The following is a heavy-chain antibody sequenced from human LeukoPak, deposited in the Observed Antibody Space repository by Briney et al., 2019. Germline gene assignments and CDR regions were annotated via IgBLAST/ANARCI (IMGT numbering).Heavy chain of an antibody. CDR1: GFTLSNYW. V-gene: IGHV3-7*01. D-gene: IGHD5-12*01. J-gene: IGHJ4*02. Sequence: GGSLRLSXATSGFTLSNYWMNWVRQAPGKGLEWVANIKQDGTEKYYVDSVKGRFTISRDNANNLLYLQMSSLRAEDTAVYYCARGRGRATFEYWGLGTLVTVSS. CDR2: IKQDGTEK. CDR3: ARGRGRATFEY.